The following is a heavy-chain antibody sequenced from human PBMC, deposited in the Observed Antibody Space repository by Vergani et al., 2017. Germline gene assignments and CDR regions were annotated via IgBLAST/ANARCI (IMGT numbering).Heavy chain of an antibody. CDR3: VIVWDIVVVPAAR. D-gene: IGHD2-2*01. CDR2: ISSSSSYI. CDR1: GFTFSSYS. V-gene: IGHV3-21*01. J-gene: IGHJ4*02. Sequence: EVQLVESGGGLVKPGGSLRLSCAASGFTFSSYSMNWVRQAPGKGLEWVSSISSSSSYIYYADSVKGRFTISRDNAKNSLYLQMNSLRAEDTAVSYCVIVWDIVVVPAARWGQGTLVTVSS.